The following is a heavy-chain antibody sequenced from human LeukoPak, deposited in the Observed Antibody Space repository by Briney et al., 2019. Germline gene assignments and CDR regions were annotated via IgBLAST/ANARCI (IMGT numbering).Heavy chain of an antibody. Sequence: GGSLRLSCAASGFTFSSYAMSWVRQAPGKGLEWVSAISGGGGSTYYADSVKGRFTTSRDNSKNTLYLQMSSLRAEDTAVYYCATHHYDSSGYYSPDYWGQGTLVTVSS. V-gene: IGHV3-23*01. CDR3: ATHHYDSSGYYSPDY. J-gene: IGHJ4*02. CDR2: ISGGGGST. CDR1: GFTFSSYA. D-gene: IGHD3-22*01.